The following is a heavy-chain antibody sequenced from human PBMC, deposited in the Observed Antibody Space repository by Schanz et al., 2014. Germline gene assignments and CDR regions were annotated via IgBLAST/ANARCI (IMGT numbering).Heavy chain of an antibody. D-gene: IGHD3-10*01. CDR2: ISGSSENT. CDR3: AKGKSEVRGIILDY. Sequence: EVRLVESGGGLVQPGRSLRLSCAASGFKFTDYAMTWVRQAPGKGLEWVATISGSSENTYYADSVKGRVTISRDNSRNTLVLQMRKLRADDTALYYCAKGKSEVRGIILDYWGQGTLVTVSS. V-gene: IGHV3-23*04. J-gene: IGHJ4*02. CDR1: GFKFTDYA.